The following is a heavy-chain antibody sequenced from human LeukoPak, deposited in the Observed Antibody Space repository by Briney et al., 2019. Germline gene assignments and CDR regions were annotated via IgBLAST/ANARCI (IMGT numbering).Heavy chain of an antibody. CDR3: ARDPLSVYCGGDCYSPAYFDY. Sequence: PGSSLRLSCAASGFTFSSYAMHWVRQAPGKGLEWVAVISYDGSNKYYADSVKGRFTISRDNSKNTLYLQMNSLRAEDTAVYYCARDPLSVYCGGDCYSPAYFDYWGQGTLVTVSS. D-gene: IGHD2-21*02. CDR2: ISYDGSNK. J-gene: IGHJ4*02. V-gene: IGHV3-30*04. CDR1: GFTFSSYA.